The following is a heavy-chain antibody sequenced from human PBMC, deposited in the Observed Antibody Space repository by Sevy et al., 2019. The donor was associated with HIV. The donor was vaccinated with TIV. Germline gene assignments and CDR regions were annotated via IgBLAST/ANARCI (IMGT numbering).Heavy chain of an antibody. Sequence: GGSLRLSCAASGFTFSTYGMHWVRQAPGKGLEWVAVIWFDGSNTYYADSVKGRFNISRDIAKNTLHLQMNSLRVEDTAVYYCARDLEFYDYGDYGPAFMPDYWGQGTLVTVSS. CDR3: ARDLEFYDYGDYGPAFMPDY. V-gene: IGHV3-33*01. D-gene: IGHD4-17*01. CDR1: GFTFSTYG. J-gene: IGHJ4*02. CDR2: IWFDGSNT.